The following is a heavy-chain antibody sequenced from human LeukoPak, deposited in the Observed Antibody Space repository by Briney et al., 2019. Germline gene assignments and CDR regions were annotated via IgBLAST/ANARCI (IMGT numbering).Heavy chain of an antibody. CDR2: IYYSGNT. CDR3: ARTIRGVIHHFDD. Sequence: SETLSLTCTVSGGSISSGGYYWSCLRQHPGKGLEWIGYIYYSGNTYYNPSLKSRVTISVDTSNYKFSLKLSSVNAAVRAGAYCARTIRGVIHHFDDWGQGTLVTVSS. V-gene: IGHV4-31*03. D-gene: IGHD3-10*01. CDR1: GGSISSGGYY. J-gene: IGHJ4*02.